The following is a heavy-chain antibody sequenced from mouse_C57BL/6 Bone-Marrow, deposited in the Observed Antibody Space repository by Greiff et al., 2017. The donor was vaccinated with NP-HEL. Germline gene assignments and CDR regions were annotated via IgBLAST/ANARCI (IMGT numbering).Heavy chain of an antibody. CDR3: ARPDYYWYFDV. CDR2: IDPSDSYT. D-gene: IGHD2-4*01. Sequence: QVQLQQPGAELVMPGASVKLSCKASGYTFTSYWMHWVKQRPGQGLEWIGEIDPSDSYTNYNQKFKGKATLTADKSSSTAYMLLSSLLSEDSAVYYCARPDYYWYFDVWGTGTTVTVSS. V-gene: IGHV1-69*01. J-gene: IGHJ1*03. CDR1: GYTFTSYW.